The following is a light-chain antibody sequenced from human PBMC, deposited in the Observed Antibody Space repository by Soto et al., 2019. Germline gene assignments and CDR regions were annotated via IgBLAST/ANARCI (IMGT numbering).Light chain of an antibody. CDR3: MQGTHWHPG. V-gene: IGKV2-30*01. J-gene: IGKJ2*03. CDR1: QSLGYSDGNTY. CDR2: KVS. Sequence: DGVMTQSPLSLPVTLGQPASISCRSSQSLGYSDGNTYWNWFQQRPGQSPRRLIYKVSNRYSGVTDRFCGSGSGTDFTLMISREEAEYVGVYYCMQGTHWHPGFRQGTKLEIK.